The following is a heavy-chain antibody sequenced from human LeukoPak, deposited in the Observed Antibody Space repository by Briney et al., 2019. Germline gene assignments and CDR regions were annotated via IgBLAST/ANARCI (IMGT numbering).Heavy chain of an antibody. Sequence: GGSLRLSCAASGFTFSSYSMNWVRQAPGKGLEWGSYISGSSSTIYYADSVKGRFTISRDNGKNTLYLQMNSLRAEDAAVYYCARGSTYYDSSGQVPFDYWGQGTLVTVSS. CDR1: GFTFSSYS. CDR3: ARGSTYYDSSGQVPFDY. CDR2: ISGSSSTI. J-gene: IGHJ4*02. D-gene: IGHD3-22*01. V-gene: IGHV3-48*01.